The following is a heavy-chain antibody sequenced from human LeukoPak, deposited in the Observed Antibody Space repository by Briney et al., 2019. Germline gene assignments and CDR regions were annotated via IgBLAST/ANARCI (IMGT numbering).Heavy chain of an antibody. CDR1: GYSFTSYW. CDR3: ARHRGDFNYYDSSGYYYSDY. Sequence: PGESLKISCKGSGYSFTSYWIGWVRQMPGKGLEWMGIIYPGDSDTRYSPSFQGQDTISADKSISTAYLQWSSLKASDTAMYYCARHRGDFNYYDSSGYYYSDYWGQGTLVTGSS. CDR2: IYPGDSDT. J-gene: IGHJ4*02. V-gene: IGHV5-51*01. D-gene: IGHD3-22*01.